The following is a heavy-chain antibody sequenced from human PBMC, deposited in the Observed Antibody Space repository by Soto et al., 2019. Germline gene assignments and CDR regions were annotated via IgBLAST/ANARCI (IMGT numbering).Heavy chain of an antibody. CDR3: VRRHVSATGIHWFDP. J-gene: IGHJ5*02. Sequence: QVQLVQSGTEVKKPGASVKVSCKASGYTFTSYGIHWVRQAPGQRLEWMGWINAANGDTKYSPQFLGRVTITRDTSASTAYMELSSLKSEDTAVYYCVRRHVSATGIHWFDPWGQGTLVTVSS. CDR2: INAANGDT. V-gene: IGHV1-3*01. D-gene: IGHD6-13*01. CDR1: GYTFTSYG.